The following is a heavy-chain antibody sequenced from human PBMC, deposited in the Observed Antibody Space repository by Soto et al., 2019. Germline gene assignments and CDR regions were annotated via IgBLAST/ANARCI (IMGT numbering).Heavy chain of an antibody. CDR2: ISYDGSNK. CDR1: GFTFSSYG. CDR3: AKDYCSSTSCYSPDY. V-gene: IGHV3-30*18. D-gene: IGHD2-2*01. J-gene: IGHJ4*02. Sequence: GGSLRLSCAASGFTFSSYGMHWVRQAPGKGLEWVAVISYDGSNKYYADSVKGRFTISRDNSKNTLYLQMNSLRAEDTAVYYCAKDYCSSTSCYSPDYWGQGTLVTVSS.